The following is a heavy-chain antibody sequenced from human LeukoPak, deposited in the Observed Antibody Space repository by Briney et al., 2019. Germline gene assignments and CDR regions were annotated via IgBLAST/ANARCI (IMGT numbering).Heavy chain of an antibody. J-gene: IGHJ6*04. D-gene: IGHD2-15*01. CDR1: GYSFTSYW. CDR3: ARSLVVVAAPIVYYYGMDV. Sequence: GESLKISCKGSGYSFTSYWISWVRQMPGKGLEWMGRIDLSDSYTNYSPSFQGHVTISADKSISTAYLQWSSLKASDTAMYYCARSLVVVAAPIVYYYGMDVWGKGTTVTVSS. V-gene: IGHV5-10-1*01. CDR2: IDLSDSYT.